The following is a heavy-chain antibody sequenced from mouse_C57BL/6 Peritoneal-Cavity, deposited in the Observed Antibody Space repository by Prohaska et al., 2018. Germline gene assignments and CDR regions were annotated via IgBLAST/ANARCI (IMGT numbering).Heavy chain of an antibody. CDR2: IRLKSDNYAT. D-gene: IGHD2-10*02. CDR3: TGLGFAY. Sequence: EVKLEESGGGLVQPGGSMKLSCVASGFTFSNYWMNWVRQSLEKGLEWVAQIRLKSDNYATHYAESVKGRFTISRDDSKSSVYLQMNNLRAEDTGIYYCTGLGFAYWGQGTLVTVSA. CDR1: GFTFSNYW. V-gene: IGHV6-3*01. J-gene: IGHJ3*01.